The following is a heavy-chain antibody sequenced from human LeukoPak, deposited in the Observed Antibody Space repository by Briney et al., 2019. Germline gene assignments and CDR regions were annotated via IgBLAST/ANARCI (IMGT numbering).Heavy chain of an antibody. Sequence: PGGSLRLSCAASGFTFSSYGMHWVRQAPGKGLEWVAFIRYDGSNKYYADSVKGRFTISRDNSKNTLYLQMNSLRAEDTAVYYCAKSRGSYPTSDYFDYWGQGTLVTVSS. CDR2: IRYDGSNK. CDR1: GFTFSSYG. V-gene: IGHV3-30*02. CDR3: AKSRGSYPTSDYFDY. J-gene: IGHJ4*02. D-gene: IGHD1-26*01.